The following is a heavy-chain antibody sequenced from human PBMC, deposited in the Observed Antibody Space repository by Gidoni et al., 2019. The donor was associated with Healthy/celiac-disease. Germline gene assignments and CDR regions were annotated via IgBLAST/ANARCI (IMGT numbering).Heavy chain of an antibody. V-gene: IGHV4-34*01. D-gene: IGHD1-26*01. CDR1: GGSFSGYY. CDR2: IHHSGST. J-gene: IGHJ5*02. CDR3: ARGRSTNWFDP. Sequence: QVQLQQWGAGLLKPSETLSLTCAVYGGSFSGYYWSWIRQPPGKGLEWIGEIHHSGSTNYNPSLKRRVTISVDTSKNQFSLKLSSVTAADTAVYYCARGRSTNWFDPWGQGTLVTVSS.